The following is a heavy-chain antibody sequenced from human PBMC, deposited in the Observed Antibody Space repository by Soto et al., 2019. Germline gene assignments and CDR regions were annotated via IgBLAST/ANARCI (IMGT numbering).Heavy chain of an antibody. CDR1: GFTVSSNY. V-gene: IGHV3-66*01. D-gene: IGHD2-21*02. CDR2: IYSGGST. J-gene: IGHJ4*02. Sequence: EVQLVESGGGLVQPGGSLRLSCAASGFTVSSNYMSWVRQAPGKGLEWVSVIYSGGSTYYADSVKGRFTISRDNSKNTLYLQXNSLRAEDTAVYYCARGGSXXGNSEGEIDYWGQGTLVTVSS. CDR3: ARGGSXXGNSEGEIDY.